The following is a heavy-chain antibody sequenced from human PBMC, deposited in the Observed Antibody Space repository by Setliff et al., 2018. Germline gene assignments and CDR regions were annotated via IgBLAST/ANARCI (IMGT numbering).Heavy chain of an antibody. D-gene: IGHD3-22*01. J-gene: IGHJ4*02. CDR3: AKDSDSSGYPRYYFDY. CDR1: GFTFRSYW. CDR2: IKKDGSIK. V-gene: IGHV3-7*03. Sequence: GGSLRLSCAASGFTFRSYWMSWVRQAPGKGLEWVANIKKDGSIKYYLDSVRGRFTISRDNAENSLTLQMNSLRAEDMALYYCAKDSDSSGYPRYYFDYWGQGTLVTVSS.